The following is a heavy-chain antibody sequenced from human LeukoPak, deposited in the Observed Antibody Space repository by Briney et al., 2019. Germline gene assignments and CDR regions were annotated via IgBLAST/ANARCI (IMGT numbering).Heavy chain of an antibody. Sequence: GGSLRLSCAASGFTFDDYAMHWVRQAPGKGLEWVAVISYDGSNKYYADSVKGRFTISRDNSKNTLYLQMNSLRAEDTAVYYCARDIAAAGDYWGQGTLVTVSS. D-gene: IGHD6-13*01. V-gene: IGHV3-30-3*01. CDR3: ARDIAAAGDY. J-gene: IGHJ4*02. CDR2: ISYDGSNK. CDR1: GFTFDDYA.